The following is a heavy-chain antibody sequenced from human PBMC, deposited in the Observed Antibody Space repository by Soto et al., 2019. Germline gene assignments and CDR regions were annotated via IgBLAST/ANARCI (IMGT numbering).Heavy chain of an antibody. CDR3: AKVVGYCSSTSCYRYYYYGMDV. CDR2: ISYDGSNK. V-gene: IGHV3-30*18. CDR1: GFTFSSYG. Sequence: GGSLRLSCAASGFTFSSYGMHWVRQAPGKGLEWVAVISYDGSNKYYADSVKGRFTISRDNSKNTLCLQMNSLRAEDTAVYYCAKVVGYCSSTSCYRYYYYGMDVWGQGTTVTVSS. D-gene: IGHD2-2*01. J-gene: IGHJ6*02.